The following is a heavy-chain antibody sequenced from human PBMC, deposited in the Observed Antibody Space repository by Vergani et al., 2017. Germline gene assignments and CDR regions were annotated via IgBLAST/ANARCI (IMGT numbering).Heavy chain of an antibody. CDR1: GFTLSSHA. V-gene: IGHV3-33*01. D-gene: IGHD5-12*01. CDR3: ARDRVDIVATTTYYYYYYGMDV. Sequence: QVQLEESGGGVVQPGRSLRLSCAGSGFTLSSHAMHWVRQAPGKGLEWVAFIWYDGSKEYYADSVKGRFTISRDNSKNTLYLQMNNLRAADTAVYYCARDRVDIVATTTYYYYYYGMDVWGQGTTVTVSS. CDR2: IWYDGSKE. J-gene: IGHJ6*02.